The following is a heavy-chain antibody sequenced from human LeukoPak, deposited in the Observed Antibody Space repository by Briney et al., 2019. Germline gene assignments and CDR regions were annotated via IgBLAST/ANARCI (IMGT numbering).Heavy chain of an antibody. CDR2: IGASGGNT. D-gene: IGHD1-14*01. Sequence: PGGSLRLSCAASGFTFSSYAMSWVRQAPGKGLEWVSSIGASGGNTYYADSVKGRFTISRDNSKNTLFLQMNTLRAEDTAIYYCSNRSGAGGDFGSFEYWGQGTLVTVSS. CDR1: GFTFSSYA. V-gene: IGHV3-23*01. J-gene: IGHJ4*02. CDR3: SNRSGAGGDFGSFEY.